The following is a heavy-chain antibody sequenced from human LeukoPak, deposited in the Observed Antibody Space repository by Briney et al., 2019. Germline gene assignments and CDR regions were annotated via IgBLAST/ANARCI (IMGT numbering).Heavy chain of an antibody. CDR3: TLIQGWGSGSYYRDF. Sequence: PGGPFGPPCAASGLITRKAWMSWAGRAQGRAWEWVAGVKSKSAGETTDYAAPVKGRFTISRDDSKNTLYLQMNSLKTEDTAVYYCTLIQGWGSGSYYRDFWGQGTLVTVSS. V-gene: IGHV3-15*01. CDR2: VKSKSAGETT. D-gene: IGHD3-10*01. CDR1: GLITRKAW. J-gene: IGHJ4*02.